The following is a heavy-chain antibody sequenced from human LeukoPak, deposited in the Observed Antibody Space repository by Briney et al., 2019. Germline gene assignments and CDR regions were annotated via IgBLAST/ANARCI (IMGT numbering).Heavy chain of an antibody. D-gene: IGHD4-17*01. J-gene: IGHJ3*02. V-gene: IGHV1-2*02. Sequence: EASVKVSCKASGYTFTGYYMHWVRQAPGQGLEWMGWINPNSGGTNYAQKFQGRVTMTRDTSISTAYMELSRLRSDDTAVYYCARESFSTVTSATDAFDIWGQGTMVTVSS. CDR1: GYTFTGYY. CDR3: ARESFSTVTSATDAFDI. CDR2: INPNSGGT.